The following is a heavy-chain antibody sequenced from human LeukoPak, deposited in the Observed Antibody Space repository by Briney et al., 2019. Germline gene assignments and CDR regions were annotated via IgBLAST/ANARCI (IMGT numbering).Heavy chain of an antibody. CDR1: GFTISSYS. J-gene: IGHJ4*02. Sequence: GGSLRLSCAASGFTISSYSMNWVRQAPGKGLEWVSYISSSSSTIYYADSVKGRFTISRDNSKNTLYLQMNSLRAEDTAVYSCAKEKGYCSSTGCSPFDSWGQGTLVTVSS. V-gene: IGHV3-48*01. D-gene: IGHD2-2*01. CDR3: AKEKGYCSSTGCSPFDS. CDR2: ISSSSSTI.